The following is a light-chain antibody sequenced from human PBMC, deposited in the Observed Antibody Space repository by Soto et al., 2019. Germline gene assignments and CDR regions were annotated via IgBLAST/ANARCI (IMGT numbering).Light chain of an antibody. Sequence: QSVLTQPPSASGSPGQSVTISCTGTSSDVGGYNYVSWYQQHPGKAPKLMIYEVSKRPSGVPDRFSGSKSGNTASLTVSGLQAEDEADYYCSSYAGSNNLGVFVNGTKVTVL. CDR2: EVS. CDR3: SSYAGSNNLGV. CDR1: SSDVGGYNY. J-gene: IGLJ1*01. V-gene: IGLV2-8*01.